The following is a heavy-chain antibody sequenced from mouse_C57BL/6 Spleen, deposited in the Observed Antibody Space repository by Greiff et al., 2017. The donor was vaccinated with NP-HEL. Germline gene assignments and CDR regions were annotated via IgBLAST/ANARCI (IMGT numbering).Heavy chain of an antibody. CDR2: IDPYGSGT. J-gene: IGHJ1*03. V-gene: IGHV1-52*01. Sequence: QVQLQQSGAELVRPGASVKLSCKASGYTFTSYWMHWVKQRPGQGLEWIGMIDPYGSGTNYNQKFKGKATLTVDKSSSTAYMQLSSLTSEYSAFYYCARRSGNYLYFEVWGTGTTVTVSS. CDR3: ARRSGNYLYFEV. D-gene: IGHD1-3*01. CDR1: GYTFTSYW.